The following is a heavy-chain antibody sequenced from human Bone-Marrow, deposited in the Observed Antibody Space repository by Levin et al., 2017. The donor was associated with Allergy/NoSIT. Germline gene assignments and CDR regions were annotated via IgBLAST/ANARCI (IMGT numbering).Heavy chain of an antibody. D-gene: IGHD2-15*01. CDR2: ISASCGST. V-gene: IGHV3-23*01. J-gene: IGHJ6*02. CDR3: AKVAVAAPTRHYGMDV. Sequence: GGSLRLSCAASGFTFRNYDIHWVRQAPGKGLEWVALISASCGSTDYADSVKGRFTVSRENSDNKLYLQMSSLRGEDTAVYYCAKVAVAAPTRHYGMDVWGQGTTVAVSS. CDR1: GFTFRNYD.